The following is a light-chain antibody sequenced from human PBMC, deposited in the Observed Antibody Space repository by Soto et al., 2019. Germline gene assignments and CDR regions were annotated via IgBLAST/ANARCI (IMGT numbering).Light chain of an antibody. Sequence: DIQVTQSPSTLSASVGDRVTITCRASQSIGTWLAWYQHKPGRAPKLLIYDASTLEGGVPSRFSGSRSGTEFTFTISSLQPDDFATYYCQQYNSYSRAFGQGTKVDIK. CDR1: QSIGTW. J-gene: IGKJ1*01. CDR2: DAS. CDR3: QQYNSYSRA. V-gene: IGKV1-5*01.